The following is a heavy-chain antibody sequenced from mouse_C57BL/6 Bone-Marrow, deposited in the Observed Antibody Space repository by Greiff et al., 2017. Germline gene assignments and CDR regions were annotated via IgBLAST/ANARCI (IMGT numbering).Heavy chain of an antibody. CDR3: ARDAEGLDY. J-gene: IGHJ2*01. V-gene: IGHV7-1*01. Sequence: EVQGVESGGGLVQSGRSLRLSCATSGFTFSDSYMEWVRQAPGKGLEWIAVSRNKANDYTTEYSASVKGRFIVSRDTSQSILYLQMNALRAEDSAIYYCARDAEGLDYWGQGTTLTVSS. D-gene: IGHD3-3*01. CDR2: SRNKANDYTT. CDR1: GFTFSDSY.